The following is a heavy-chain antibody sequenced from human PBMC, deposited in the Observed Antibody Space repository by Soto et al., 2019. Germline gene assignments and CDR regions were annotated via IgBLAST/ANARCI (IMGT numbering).Heavy chain of an antibody. CDR1: GYTFTGYY. CDR3: ARDTYYYGLGSYYTLYYYYGMDV. J-gene: IGHJ6*02. Sequence: ASVKVSCKASGYTFTGYYMHWVRQAPGQGLEWMGWINPNSGGTNYAQKFQGWVTMTRDTSISTAYMELSRLRSDDTAVYYCARDTYYYGLGSYYTLYYYYGMDVWGQGTTVTVSS. D-gene: IGHD3-10*01. CDR2: INPNSGGT. V-gene: IGHV1-2*04.